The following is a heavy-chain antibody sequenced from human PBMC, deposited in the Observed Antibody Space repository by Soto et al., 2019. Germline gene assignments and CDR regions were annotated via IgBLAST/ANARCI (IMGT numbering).Heavy chain of an antibody. CDR1: GFTFSSYA. V-gene: IGHV3-23*01. J-gene: IGHJ3*02. Sequence: EVQLLETGGDLVQPGVSLRLSCAASGFTFSSYAMSWVRQAPGKGLEWVSVISGSGGSTYYADSVKGRFTITRDNSKKSLNLQINSLRGEDTAVYYCAKDSIVITKGLGGGGIWGQGKMVTVSS. CDR3: AKDSIVITKGLGGGGI. D-gene: IGHD3-22*01. CDR2: ISGSGGST.